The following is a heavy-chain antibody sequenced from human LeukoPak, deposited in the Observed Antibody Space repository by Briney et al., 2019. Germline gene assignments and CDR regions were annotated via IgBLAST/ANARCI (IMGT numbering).Heavy chain of an antibody. D-gene: IGHD3/OR15-3a*01. CDR3: ARDGTGSSPGDYFYYMDV. Sequence: PGGSLRLSCAASGFTFSGYWLHWVRQDPGKGLVWVAHTNTDGSRTTYADSVRGRFTISRDNAKNTLYLQMNSLRVDGTAIYYCARDGTGSSPGDYFYYMDVWGKGTTVTVSS. V-gene: IGHV3-74*01. J-gene: IGHJ6*03. CDR2: TNTDGSRT. CDR1: GFTFSGYW.